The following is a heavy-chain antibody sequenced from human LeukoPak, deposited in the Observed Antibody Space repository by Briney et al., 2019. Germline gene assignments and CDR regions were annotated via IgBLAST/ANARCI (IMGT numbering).Heavy chain of an antibody. CDR1: GGTFSNYI. Sequence: SVKVSCKASGGTFSNYIINWVRQAPGQGREWMGRIIPIIAIPNYAQRLQGRVTITADRSTSSAYMELSSLRSEDTAVYYCATEPLEVGELDYDYQYYMDVWGKGTTVTVSS. CDR2: IIPIIAIP. J-gene: IGHJ6*03. V-gene: IGHV1-69*04. CDR3: ATEPLEVGELDYDYQYYMDV. D-gene: IGHD1-1*01.